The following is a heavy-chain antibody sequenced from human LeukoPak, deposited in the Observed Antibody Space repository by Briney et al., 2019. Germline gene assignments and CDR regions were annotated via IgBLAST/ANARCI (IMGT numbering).Heavy chain of an antibody. J-gene: IGHJ6*03. D-gene: IGHD6-6*01. Sequence: GASVKVSCKASGGTFSSYAISRVRQAPGQGLEWMGGIIPIFGTANYAQKFQGRVTITADESTSTAYMELSSLRSEDTAVYYCARSLIAARPHYYYMDVWGKGTTVTVSS. CDR3: ARSLIAARPHYYYMDV. CDR2: IIPIFGTA. V-gene: IGHV1-69*13. CDR1: GGTFSSYA.